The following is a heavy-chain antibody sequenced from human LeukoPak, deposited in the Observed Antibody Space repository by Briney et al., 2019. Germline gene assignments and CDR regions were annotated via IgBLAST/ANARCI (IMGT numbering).Heavy chain of an antibody. D-gene: IGHD1-26*01. CDR1: GYSFTGYY. J-gene: IGHJ4*02. CDR2: INPNSGGT. Sequence: EASVKVSCKASGYSFTGYYMHWVRQAPGQGLEWMGWINPNSGGTNYAQKFQGRVTMTRDTSISTAYMELSRLRSDDTAVYYCARGALSGSYYVNYWGQGTLVTVSS. V-gene: IGHV1-2*02. CDR3: ARGALSGSYYVNY.